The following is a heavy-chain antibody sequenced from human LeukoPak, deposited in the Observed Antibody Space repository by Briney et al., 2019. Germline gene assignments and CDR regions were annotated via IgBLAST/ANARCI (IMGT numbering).Heavy chain of an antibody. CDR1: GGSISSSSYY. V-gene: IGHV4-61*01. Sequence: PSETLSLTCTVSGGSISSSSYYWSWIRQPPGKGLEWIGYIYYSGSTNYNPSLESRVTISVDTSKNQFSLKLSSVTAADTAVYYCARARSGSPLTDYWGQGTLVTVSS. CDR2: IYYSGST. D-gene: IGHD1-26*01. J-gene: IGHJ4*02. CDR3: ARARSGSPLTDY.